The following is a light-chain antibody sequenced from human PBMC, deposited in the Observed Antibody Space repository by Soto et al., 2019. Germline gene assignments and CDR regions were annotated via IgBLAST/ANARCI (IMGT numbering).Light chain of an antibody. J-gene: IGKJ1*01. Sequence: TVLTQSPGTLSLSPGERAALSCRASQSVSSDWLAWYQQKPGQPPRLLIYGASNRATGIPDRFSGSESGTDFTLTISRLEPEECAFYFCQGYHGSPPTFGQGTMVEIK. CDR3: QGYHGSPPT. CDR2: GAS. CDR1: QSVSSDW. V-gene: IGKV3-20*01.